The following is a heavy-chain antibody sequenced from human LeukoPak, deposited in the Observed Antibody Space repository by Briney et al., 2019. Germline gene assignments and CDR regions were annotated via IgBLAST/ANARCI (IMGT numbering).Heavy chain of an antibody. V-gene: IGHV3-7*01. J-gene: IGHJ4*02. CDR1: GFTFKNYR. Sequence: TGGSLRLSCTASGFTFKNYRMTWVRQAPGKGLEWVASMKDDGNEIQYVDSVKGRFTTSRDNAKNSLYLQMNNLRAEDTAVYYCARNRATNDYWGQGTLVTVSS. D-gene: IGHD1-26*01. CDR2: MKDDGNEI. CDR3: ARNRATNDY.